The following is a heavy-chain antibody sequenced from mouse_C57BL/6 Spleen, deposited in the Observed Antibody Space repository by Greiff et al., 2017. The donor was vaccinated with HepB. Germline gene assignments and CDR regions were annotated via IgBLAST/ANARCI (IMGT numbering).Heavy chain of an antibody. CDR3: ARADYYGSSLFAY. D-gene: IGHD1-1*01. CDR2: ISYDGSN. Sequence: EVKLQESGPGLVKPSQSLSLTCSVTGYSITSGYYWNWIRQFPGNKLEWMGYISYDGSNNYNPSLKNRISITRETSKNQFFLKLNSVTTEDTATYYCARADYYGSSLFAYWGQGTLVTVSA. V-gene: IGHV3-6*01. CDR1: GYSITSGYY. J-gene: IGHJ3*01.